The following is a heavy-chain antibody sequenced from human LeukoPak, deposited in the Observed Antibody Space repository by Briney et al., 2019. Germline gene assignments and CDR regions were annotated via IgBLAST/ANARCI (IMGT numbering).Heavy chain of an antibody. CDR3: ARYARLPDS. V-gene: IGHV3-11*01. CDR2: IGPTTSIV. D-gene: IGHD6-25*01. J-gene: IGHJ4*02. CDR1: GSRFSDSY. Sequence: GGPLRLSCAASGSRFSDSYMIWIRQAPGKGLKCVAYIGPTTSIVYADSVRGRFTISRDNAKNSLFLQMNSLRAEDTAVYYCARYARLPDSWGQGTLVTVSS.